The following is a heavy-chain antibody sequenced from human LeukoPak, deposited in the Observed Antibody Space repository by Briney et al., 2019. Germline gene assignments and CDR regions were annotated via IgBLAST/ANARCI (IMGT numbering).Heavy chain of an antibody. CDR3: ARGPVVEVPVGVPESSFYYYYYMDV. J-gene: IGHJ6*03. CDR1: GFTFKNYS. Sequence: GGSLRLSCVASGFTFKNYSMNWVRQAPGKGLEWVSSITSGSSYIYSADSVRGRFTISRDNAKNSLFPQMNSLRVEDTAVFYCARGPVVEVPVGVPESSFYYYYYMDVWGKGTTVTVSS. V-gene: IGHV3-21*01. CDR2: ITSGSSYI. D-gene: IGHD2-2*02.